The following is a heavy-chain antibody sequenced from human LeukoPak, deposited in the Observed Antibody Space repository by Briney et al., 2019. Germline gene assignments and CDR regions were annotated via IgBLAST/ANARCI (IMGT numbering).Heavy chain of an antibody. J-gene: IGHJ4*02. CDR2: INHSGST. CDR1: GDSIRNSDFY. CDR3: ARGGTAYGSGSYYKGLTDY. V-gene: IGHV4-34*01. D-gene: IGHD3-10*01. Sequence: PSETLSLTCTVSGDSIRNSDFYWSWIRQPPGKGLEWIGEINHSGSTNYNPSLKSRVTISVDTSKNQFSLKLSSVTAADTAVYYCARGGTAYGSGSYYKGLTDYWGQGTLVTVSS.